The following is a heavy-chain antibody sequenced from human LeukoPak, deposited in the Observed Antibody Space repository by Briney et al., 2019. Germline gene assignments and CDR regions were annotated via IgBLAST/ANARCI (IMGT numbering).Heavy chain of an antibody. Sequence: IPSETLSLTCAVYGGSFSGYYWSWIRQPPGKGLGWIGEINHSGSTNYNPSLKSRVTISVDTSKNQFSLKLSSVTAADTAVYYCARDHAPAGGYYYGMDVWGQGTTVTVSS. CDR1: GGSFSGYY. V-gene: IGHV4-34*01. J-gene: IGHJ6*02. CDR2: INHSGST. CDR3: ARDHAPAGGYYYGMDV. D-gene: IGHD2-2*01.